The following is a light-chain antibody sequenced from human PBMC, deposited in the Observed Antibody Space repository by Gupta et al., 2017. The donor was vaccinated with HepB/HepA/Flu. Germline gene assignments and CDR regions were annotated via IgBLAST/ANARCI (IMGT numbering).Light chain of an antibody. CDR2: GAS. J-gene: IGKJ2*01. V-gene: IGKV1-33*01. Sequence: EIQMTQSPSSRSSSVGDRVTITCQATHDIKNFLNWFQQKSGKAPRLLIYGASNRESGVPPRFSGSGSGTQFSFTITNLQPEDVASYVCQQEDHLPFTFGQGTDLEI. CDR1: HDIKNF. CDR3: QQEDHLPFT.